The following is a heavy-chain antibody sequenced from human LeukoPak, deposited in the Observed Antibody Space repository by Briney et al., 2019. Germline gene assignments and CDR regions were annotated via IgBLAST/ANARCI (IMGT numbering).Heavy chain of an antibody. CDR2: IYTSGST. CDR3: AREGYYYDSSVFDY. D-gene: IGHD3-22*01. V-gene: IGHV4-61*02. Sequence: SQTLSLTCTVSGGSISSGSYYWSWIRQPAGKGLEWIGRIYTSGSTNYNPSLKSRVTISVDTSKNQFSLKLGSVTAADTAVYYCAREGYYYDSSVFDYWGQGTLVTVSS. J-gene: IGHJ4*02. CDR1: GGSISSGSYY.